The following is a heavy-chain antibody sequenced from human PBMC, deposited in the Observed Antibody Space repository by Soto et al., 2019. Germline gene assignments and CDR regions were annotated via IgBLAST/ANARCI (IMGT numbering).Heavy chain of an antibody. CDR3: ARGRSGSYIDFDY. J-gene: IGHJ4*02. D-gene: IGHD1-26*01. CDR1: GGSISSGGYS. CDR2: IYHSGST. V-gene: IGHV4-30-2*01. Sequence: SETLSLTCAVSGGSISSGGYSWSWIRQPPGKGLEWIGYIYHSGSTYYNPSLKSRVTISVDRSKNQFSLKLSSVTAADTAVYYCARGRSGSYIDFDYWGQGTQVTVSS.